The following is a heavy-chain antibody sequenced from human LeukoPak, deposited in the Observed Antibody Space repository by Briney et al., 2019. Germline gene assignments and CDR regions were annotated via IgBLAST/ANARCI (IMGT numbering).Heavy chain of an antibody. CDR1: GFTFSSYA. V-gene: IGHV3-7*03. J-gene: IGHJ3*02. CDR3: ARDFEMATTHDAFDI. Sequence: GGSLRLSCAVSGFTFSSYAMSWVRQAPGKGLEWVANIKQDGSEKYYVDSVKGRFTISRDNAKNSLYLQMNSLRAEDTAVYYCARDFEMATTHDAFDIWGQGTMVTVSS. D-gene: IGHD5-24*01. CDR2: IKQDGSEK.